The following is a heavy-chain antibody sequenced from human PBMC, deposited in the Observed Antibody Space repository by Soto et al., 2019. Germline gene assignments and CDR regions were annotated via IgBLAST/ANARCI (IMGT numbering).Heavy chain of an antibody. CDR1: GISNYA. CDR2: MSGNGYNT. Sequence: EVHLLESGGDLVQPGGSLRLSCAASGISNYAMSWVRQAPGKGLEWVSAMSGNGYNTFYADSVKGRFTIVRDNSKNTVSLQMNSLRAEDTAVYYCAKGGILGSYHFDYWGQGTLVPVSS. CDR3: AKGGILGSYHFDY. D-gene: IGHD3-16*02. V-gene: IGHV3-23*01. J-gene: IGHJ4*02.